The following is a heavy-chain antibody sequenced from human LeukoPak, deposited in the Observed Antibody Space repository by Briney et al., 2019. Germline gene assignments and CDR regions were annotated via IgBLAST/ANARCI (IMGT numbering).Heavy chain of an antibody. CDR3: ARDLYCGGDCYYMAYFDY. CDR2: ISSSSSYI. V-gene: IGHV3-21*01. D-gene: IGHD2-21*02. J-gene: IGHJ4*02. Sequence: GGSLRLSCAASGFTFSSYSMNWVRPAPGKGLEWVSSISSSSSYIYYADSVKGRFTISRDNAKNSLYLQMNSLRAEDTAVYYCARDLYCGGDCYYMAYFDYWGQGTLVTVSS. CDR1: GFTFSSYS.